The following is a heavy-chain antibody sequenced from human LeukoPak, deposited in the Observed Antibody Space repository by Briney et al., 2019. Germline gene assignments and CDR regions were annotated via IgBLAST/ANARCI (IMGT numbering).Heavy chain of an antibody. J-gene: IGHJ4*02. D-gene: IGHD3-10*01. V-gene: IGHV3-7*01. CDR2: IKVDGSEK. CDR1: GFSFSRSW. CDR3: VRDGPFGSGTFGY. Sequence: PGGSLRLSWVASGFSFSRSWVSWVRQAPGKGLEWVANIKVDGSEKHYLDSVEGRFIISRDNAKNSLHLQMNNLRAEDTAEYYCVRDGPFGSGTFGYWAQGTLVSVSS.